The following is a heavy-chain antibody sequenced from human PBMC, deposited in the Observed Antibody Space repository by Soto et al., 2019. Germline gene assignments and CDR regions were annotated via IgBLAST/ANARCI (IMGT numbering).Heavy chain of an antibody. J-gene: IGHJ4*02. V-gene: IGHV3-23*01. Sequence: VQLLESGGGVVQPGGSLRLSCAASGFTFSSYAMRWVRQAPGKGLEWVAAISRSGGSTYYADSVKGRFTISRDSSKNTVYLQMTSLRAEDTAVYYCAYSRTPLDYWAQGTLCTVSS. CDR1: GFTFSSYA. CDR3: AYSRTPLDY. CDR2: ISRSGGST. D-gene: IGHD6-13*01.